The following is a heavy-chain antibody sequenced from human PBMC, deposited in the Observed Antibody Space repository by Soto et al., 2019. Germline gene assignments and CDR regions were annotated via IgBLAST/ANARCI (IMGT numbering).Heavy chain of an antibody. D-gene: IGHD2-8*02. J-gene: IGHJ6*02. V-gene: IGHV1-69*13. Sequence: GASVELSCKASGGTFSIYGFSWVRQDPGQGPEWIGGIIPILTTPNYAQKFHGRVTIVADESTTTVYMELSSLKSEDTAVYYCATSVGIAPTGEDGMDVWGQGTSVTVSS. CDR2: IIPILTTP. CDR1: GGTFSIYG. CDR3: ATSVGIAPTGEDGMDV.